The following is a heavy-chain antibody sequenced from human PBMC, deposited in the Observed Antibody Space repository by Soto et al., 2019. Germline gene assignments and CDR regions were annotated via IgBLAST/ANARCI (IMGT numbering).Heavy chain of an antibody. V-gene: IGHV3-30*18. D-gene: IGHD3-22*01. CDR2: ISYDGSNK. Sequence: TLTPSCATSGFTFTSYCMHWVCSAAGKGLEWVAVISYDGSNKYYADSVKGRFTISRDNSKNTLYLQMNSLRAEDTAVYYCAKDPYDSSGYYYVGLGFQFDYWGQGT. CDR3: AKDPYDSSGYYYVGLGFQFDY. J-gene: IGHJ4*02. CDR1: GFTFTSYC.